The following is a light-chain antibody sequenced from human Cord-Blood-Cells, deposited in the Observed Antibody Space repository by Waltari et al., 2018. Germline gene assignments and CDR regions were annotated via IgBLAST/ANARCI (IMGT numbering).Light chain of an antibody. CDR3: AAWDDSLNGQV. CDR2: SNN. Sequence: QSVLTQPPSASGTPGQRVTIPCSGSSSNIGSNTVNWYQHLPGTAPKPLIYSNNQGPSGVPDRVSGSKSGTSASLAISGLQSEDEADYYCAAWDDSLNGQVFGGGTKLTVL. V-gene: IGLV1-44*01. CDR1: SSNIGSNT. J-gene: IGLJ3*02.